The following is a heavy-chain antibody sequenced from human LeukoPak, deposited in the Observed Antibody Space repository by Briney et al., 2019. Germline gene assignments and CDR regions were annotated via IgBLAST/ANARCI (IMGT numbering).Heavy chain of an antibody. V-gene: IGHV4-59*08. CDR1: GGSISSYY. J-gene: IGHJ4*02. CDR2: IYYSGST. Sequence: SETLSLTCTVSGGSISSYYWSWIRQPPGKGLEWIGYIYYSGSTNYIPSLKSRVTISVDTSKNQFSLKLSSVTAADTAVYYCARRSRDGYNSFDYWGQGTLVTVSS. CDR3: ARRSRDGYNSFDY. D-gene: IGHD5-24*01.